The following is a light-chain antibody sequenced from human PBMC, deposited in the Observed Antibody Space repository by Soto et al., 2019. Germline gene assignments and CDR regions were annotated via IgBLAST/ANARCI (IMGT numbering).Light chain of an antibody. V-gene: IGKV3-15*01. CDR3: QHYNSYPWT. CDR1: QSVSSN. J-gene: IGKJ1*01. Sequence: EIVMTHSPATLSVSPRERATLSCSASQSVSSNLAWYQQKPGQAPRLLIYGASTSATGIPARFSGSGSGTEFTLTISSLQPGDFATYYCQHYNSYPWTFGQGTKVDIK. CDR2: GAS.